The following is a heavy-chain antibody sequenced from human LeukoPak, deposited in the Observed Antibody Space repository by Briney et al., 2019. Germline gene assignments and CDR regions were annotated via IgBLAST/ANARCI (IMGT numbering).Heavy chain of an antibody. CDR1: GFTFRDFS. CDR2: ISGDGGVT. J-gene: IGHJ4*02. Sequence: GGSLRLSCAASGFTFRDFSMHWVRQVAGKGLEWVSLISGDGGVTHYGDSVRGRFTISRDNSKNSLYLQMSSLRVEDTALYYCAKGNNSISYSFDYWGQGTLVTVSS. V-gene: IGHV3-43*02. CDR3: AKGNNSISYSFDY. D-gene: IGHD4-11*01.